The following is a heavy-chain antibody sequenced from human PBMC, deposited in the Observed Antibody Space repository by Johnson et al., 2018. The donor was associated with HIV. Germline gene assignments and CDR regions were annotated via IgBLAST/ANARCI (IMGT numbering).Heavy chain of an antibody. CDR3: ARGSSYYYDSSGYAFDI. Sequence: VQLVESGGGVVQPGGSLRLSCAASGFTFSSYAMSWVRQATGKGLEWVSAIGTAGDTYYPGSVKGRFTISRENAKNSLYLQMNSLRAGDTAVYYCARGSSYYYDSSGYAFDIWGQGTMVTVSS. J-gene: IGHJ3*02. V-gene: IGHV3-13*01. CDR2: IGTAGDT. D-gene: IGHD3-22*01. CDR1: GFTFSSYA.